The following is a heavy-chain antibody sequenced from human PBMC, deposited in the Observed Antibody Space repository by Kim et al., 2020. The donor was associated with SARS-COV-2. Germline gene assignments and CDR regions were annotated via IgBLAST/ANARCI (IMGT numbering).Heavy chain of an antibody. D-gene: IGHD6-13*01. J-gene: IGHJ4*02. V-gene: IGHV4-34*01. CDR2: INHSGST. Sequence: SETLSLTCAVYGGSFSGYYWSWIRQPPGKGLEWIGEINHSGSTNYNPSLKSRVTISVDTSKNQFSLKLSSVTAADTAVYYCARGRGDSSSSYFDYWGQGT. CDR3: ARGRGDSSSSYFDY. CDR1: GGSFSGYY.